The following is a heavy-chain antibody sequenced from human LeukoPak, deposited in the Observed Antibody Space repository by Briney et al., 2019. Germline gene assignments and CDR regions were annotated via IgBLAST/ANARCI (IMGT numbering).Heavy chain of an antibody. Sequence: SETLSLTCTVSGASMRTYYWSWIRQPPGKGLEWIGFIYHSGSTDYNPSLKSRGTLSVDTSKNQFSLKLSSVTAADTAVYYCARHRAYSSSSPFDYWGQGTLVTVSS. J-gene: IGHJ4*02. CDR1: GASMRTYY. D-gene: IGHD6-6*01. V-gene: IGHV4-59*08. CDR3: ARHRAYSSSSPFDY. CDR2: IYHSGST.